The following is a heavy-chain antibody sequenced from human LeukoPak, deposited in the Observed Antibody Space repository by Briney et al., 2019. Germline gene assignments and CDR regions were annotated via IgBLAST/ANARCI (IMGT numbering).Heavy chain of an antibody. J-gene: IGHJ4*02. CDR1: GFSVSDNY. V-gene: IGHV3-53*01. Sequence: GGSLRLSCAASGFSVSDNYMNWVRQAPGKGLEWVSVIYSGGGGGSIYYADSVKGRFTLSRDNSQNTVYLQMNSLRAEDTAVYYCARVPHAVVMDFDYWGQGTLVTVSS. CDR3: ARVPHAVVMDFDY. CDR2: IYSGGGGGSI. D-gene: IGHD3-22*01.